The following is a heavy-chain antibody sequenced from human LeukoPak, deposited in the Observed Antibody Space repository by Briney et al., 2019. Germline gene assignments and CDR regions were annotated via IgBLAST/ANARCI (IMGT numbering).Heavy chain of an antibody. D-gene: IGHD5-24*01. CDR3: ARDIQLST. Sequence: GGSLRLSCAASGYPFSSFSMNWVRQAPGKGLEWVSLISFSGDSIYYADSVRGRFTISRDNSKDTLYLQMNSLRAEDTAIYYCARDIQLSTWGLGTMVTVSS. V-gene: IGHV3-23*01. CDR1: GYPFSSFS. J-gene: IGHJ3*01. CDR2: ISFSGDSI.